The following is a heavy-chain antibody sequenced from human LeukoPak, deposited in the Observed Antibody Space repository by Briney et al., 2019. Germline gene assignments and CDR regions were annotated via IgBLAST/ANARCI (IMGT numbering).Heavy chain of an antibody. D-gene: IGHD7-27*01. CDR2: IKSKTDGGTT. CDR1: AFTFSNAW. CDR3: TTYTRDWGSFDY. J-gene: IGHJ4*02. V-gene: IGHV3-15*01. Sequence: PGGSLRLSCAASAFTFSNAWMSWVRQAPGKGLEWVGRIKSKTDGGTTDYAAPVKGRFTISRDDSKNTLYLQINSLKTEDTAVYYCTTYTRDWGSFDYWCQGTLVTVSS.